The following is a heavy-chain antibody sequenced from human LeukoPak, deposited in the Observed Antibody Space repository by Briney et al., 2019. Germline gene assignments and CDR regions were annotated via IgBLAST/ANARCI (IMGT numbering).Heavy chain of an antibody. V-gene: IGHV4-59*01. CDR1: GGSISSYY. CDR2: IYDSGSI. J-gene: IGHJ6*03. Sequence: SETLSLTCTVSGGSISSYYWSWIRQPPEKGLEWIGYIYDSGSINYNPSLKSRVTISVDTSKNQFSLKLSSVTAADTAVYYCARARRAVRRVGLYMDVWGKGTTVTVSS. D-gene: IGHD6-6*01. CDR3: ARARRAVRRVGLYMDV.